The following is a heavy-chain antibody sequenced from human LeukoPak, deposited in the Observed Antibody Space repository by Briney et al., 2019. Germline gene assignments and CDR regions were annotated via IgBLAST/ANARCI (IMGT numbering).Heavy chain of an antibody. J-gene: IGHJ4*02. V-gene: IGHV3-33*01. CDR2: IWYDGSNK. D-gene: IGHD2-15*01. Sequence: GGSLRLSCAASGFTFSSYGMHWVRQAPGKGPERVAVIWYDGSNKYYADSVKGRFTISRDNSKNTLYLRMNSLRAEDTAVYYCAREAYCSGGSCYLYYFDYWGQGTLVTVSS. CDR3: AREAYCSGGSCYLYYFDY. CDR1: GFTFSSYG.